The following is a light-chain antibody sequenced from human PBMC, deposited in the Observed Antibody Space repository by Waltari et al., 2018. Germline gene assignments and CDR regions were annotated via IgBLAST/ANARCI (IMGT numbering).Light chain of an antibody. V-gene: IGLV3-21*04. J-gene: IGLJ2*01. CDR2: SDS. Sequence: SYMLTQPPSESVAPGEAARITCGGDRIGSKSVHWYQQKPGQAPTLVIYSDSDRPAGIPERFSGYNSGNTATLTITRVEAGDEAEYYCQVWDGATDQVVFGGGTELTVL. CDR3: QVWDGATDQVV. CDR1: RIGSKS.